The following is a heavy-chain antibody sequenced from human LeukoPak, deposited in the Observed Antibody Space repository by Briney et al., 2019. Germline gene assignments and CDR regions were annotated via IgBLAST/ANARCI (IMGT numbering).Heavy chain of an antibody. V-gene: IGHV3-48*01. D-gene: IGHD5-24*01. J-gene: IGHJ4*02. CDR2: ITASGTAM. CDR3: ACMPPSFREYYFDY. Sequence: TGGSLRLSCAASGFTFSSYSMNWVRQAPGKGLEWVSHITASGTAMFYADSVKGRFTISRDNAKNSLYLQMNSLRAEDTAVYYCACMPPSFREYYFDYWGQGTLVTVSS. CDR1: GFTFSSYS.